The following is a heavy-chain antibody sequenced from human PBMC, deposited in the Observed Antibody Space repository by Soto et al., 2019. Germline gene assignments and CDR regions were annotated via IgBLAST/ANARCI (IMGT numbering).Heavy chain of an antibody. Sequence: QVQLVQSGAEVKQPGSSVKVSCKASGAPFSSYAISWVRQAPGQGLEWMGGILPNFGSANYAREFQGRVTITADTSTTTAYMELSSLTSEATAVYYCAREKNIAVISLLSLEDWGQGTLVTVSS. CDR2: ILPNFGSA. V-gene: IGHV1-69*06. CDR1: GAPFSSYA. D-gene: IGHD2-2*01. CDR3: AREKNIAVISLLSLED. J-gene: IGHJ4*02.